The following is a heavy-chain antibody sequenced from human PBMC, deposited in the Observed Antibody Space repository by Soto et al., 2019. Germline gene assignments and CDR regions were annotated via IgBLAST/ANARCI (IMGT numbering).Heavy chain of an antibody. CDR2: IYYSGST. D-gene: IGHD6-19*01. CDR1: GGSISSYY. J-gene: IGHJ6*02. V-gene: IGHV4-59*01. CDR3: ARVLYSSGWYRYYYGRDV. Sequence: SETLSLTCTVSGGSISSYYWSWIRQPPGKGLEWIGYIYYSGSTNYNPSLKSRVTISVDTSKNQFSLKLSSVTAADTAVYYCARVLYSSGWYRYYYGRDVWGQGTTVTVSS.